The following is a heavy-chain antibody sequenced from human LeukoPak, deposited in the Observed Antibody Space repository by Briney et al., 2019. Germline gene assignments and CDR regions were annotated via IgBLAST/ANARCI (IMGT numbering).Heavy chain of an antibody. CDR3: ARGPAAGY. Sequence: AETLSLTCTVSGDPIISYYWTWIRQPAGKGLEWIGRIYTSGSTHYNPSLKSRITMSVDTSKNQFSLKLSSVTAADTAVYYCARGPAAGYWGQGTLVTVSS. CDR2: IYTSGST. D-gene: IGHD6-13*01. J-gene: IGHJ4*02. CDR1: GDPIISYY. V-gene: IGHV4-4*07.